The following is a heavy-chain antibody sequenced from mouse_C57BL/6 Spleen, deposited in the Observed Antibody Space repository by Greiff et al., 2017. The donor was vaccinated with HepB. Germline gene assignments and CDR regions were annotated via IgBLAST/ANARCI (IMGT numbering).Heavy chain of an antibody. Sequence: VHVKQSGTVLARPGASVKMSCKTSGYTFTSYWMHWVKQRPGQGLEWIGAIYPGNSDTSYNQKFKGKAKLTAVTSASTAYMELSSLTNEDSAVYYCTRSKGYDYDEGFAYWGQGTLVTVSA. V-gene: IGHV1-5*01. J-gene: IGHJ3*01. CDR1: GYTFTSYW. CDR3: TRSKGYDYDEGFAY. CDR2: IYPGNSDT. D-gene: IGHD2-4*01.